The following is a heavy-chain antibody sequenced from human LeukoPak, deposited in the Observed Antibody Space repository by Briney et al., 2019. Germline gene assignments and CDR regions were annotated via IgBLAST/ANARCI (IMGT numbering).Heavy chain of an antibody. Sequence: GGSLRLSCAAPGFTVSSNYMSWVRQAPGKGLEWVSVIYSGGSTYYADSVKGRFTISRDNSKNTLYLQMNSLRAEDTAVYYCAKDERNWNYNLASQTYDWGQGTLVTVSS. CDR3: AKDERNWNYNLASQTYD. V-gene: IGHV3-53*01. CDR1: GFTVSSNY. D-gene: IGHD1-7*01. J-gene: IGHJ4*02. CDR2: IYSGGST.